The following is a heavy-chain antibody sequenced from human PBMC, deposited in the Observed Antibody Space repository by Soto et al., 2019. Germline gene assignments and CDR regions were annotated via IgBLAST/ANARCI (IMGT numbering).Heavy chain of an antibody. V-gene: IGHV3-74*01. CDR3: AKVRGSSGWYNPYFDY. J-gene: IGHJ4*02. CDR2: IKSDGSGT. Sequence: GGSLRLSCAASGFTFSSAWMHWVRQAPGKGLVWVSHIKSDGSGTSYADSVKGRFSISRDNAKNTVFLQMNSLRAEDTAMYYCAKVRGSSGWYNPYFDYWGQGTLVTVSS. D-gene: IGHD6-19*01. CDR1: GFTFSSAW.